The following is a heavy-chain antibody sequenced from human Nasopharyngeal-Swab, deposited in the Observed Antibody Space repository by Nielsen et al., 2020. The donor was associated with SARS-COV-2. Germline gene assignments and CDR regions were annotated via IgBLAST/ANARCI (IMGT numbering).Heavy chain of an antibody. CDR3: ALITMVRGVTAGQLDP. D-gene: IGHD3-10*01. Sequence: WVRQAPGQGREWMGGIIPIFGTANYAQKFQGRVTITADESTSTAYMELSSLRSEDTAVYYCALITMVRGVTAGQLDPWGQGTLVTVSS. CDR2: IIPIFGTA. V-gene: IGHV1-69*01. J-gene: IGHJ5*02.